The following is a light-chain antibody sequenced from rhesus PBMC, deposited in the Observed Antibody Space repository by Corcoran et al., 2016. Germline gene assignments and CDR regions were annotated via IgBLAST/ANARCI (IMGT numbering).Light chain of an antibody. CDR3: QQYSNWPLT. J-gene: IGKJ4*01. CDR2: DAS. CDR1: QSVSSN. V-gene: IGKV3-35*01. Sequence: EIVLTQSPATLSLSPGERATLSCRASQSVSSNLAWYQQKPGPAPRPLLYDASSRATGIPDRFSGSGSGTDFTLTINSLEPEDVGVFYCQQYSNWPLTFGGGTKVELK.